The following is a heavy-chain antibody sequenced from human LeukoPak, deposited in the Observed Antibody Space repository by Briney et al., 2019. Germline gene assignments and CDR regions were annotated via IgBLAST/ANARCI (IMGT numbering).Heavy chain of an antibody. J-gene: IGHJ6*02. Sequence: GGSLRLSCAASGFTVSSNYMSWVRQAPGKGLEWVSGIYSGGSTYYADSAKGRFTISRDNSKNTLYLQMNSLRAEDTAVYYCARTISISVYGMDVWGQGTTVTVS. CDR2: IYSGGST. V-gene: IGHV3-66*01. CDR1: GFTVSSNY. CDR3: ARTISISVYGMDV. D-gene: IGHD3-3*02.